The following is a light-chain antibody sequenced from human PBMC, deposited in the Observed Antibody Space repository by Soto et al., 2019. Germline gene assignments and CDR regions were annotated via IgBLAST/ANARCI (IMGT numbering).Light chain of an antibody. Sequence: FHMTQSPSTLSSSVGYRVTITCRASQSISSWLAWYQQKPGKAPKLLIYKASSLESGVPSRFSGSGSGTEFTLTISSLQPDDFATYYCQQYNSYSGTFGQGTKVDIK. J-gene: IGKJ1*01. CDR3: QQYNSYSGT. CDR2: KAS. V-gene: IGKV1-5*03. CDR1: QSISSW.